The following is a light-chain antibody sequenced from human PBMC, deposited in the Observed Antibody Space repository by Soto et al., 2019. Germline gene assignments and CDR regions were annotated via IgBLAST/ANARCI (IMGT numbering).Light chain of an antibody. J-gene: IGLJ2*01. V-gene: IGLV2-14*01. CDR2: EVS. CDR3: SSYTSSSTVV. CDR1: SSDVDTYKY. Sequence: QSALTQPASVSGSPGQSITISCTGTSSDVDTYKYVSWYQQHPGKAPKLMIYEVSNRPSGVSNRFSGSKSGNTASLTISGLQAEDEADYYCSSYTSSSTVVFGGGTKVTVL.